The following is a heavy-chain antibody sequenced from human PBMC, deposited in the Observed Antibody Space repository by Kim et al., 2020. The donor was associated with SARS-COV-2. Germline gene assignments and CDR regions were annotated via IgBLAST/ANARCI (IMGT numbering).Heavy chain of an antibody. CDR1: GGSISSYY. D-gene: IGHD6-13*01. Sequence: SETLSLTCTVSGGSISSYYWSWIRQPPGKGLEWIGYIYYSGSTNYNPSLKSRVTISVDTSKNQFSLKLSSVTAADTAGYYCARGDSSLIAAAGLYYYGMDVWGQGTTVTVSS. CDR3: ARGDSSLIAAAGLYYYGMDV. V-gene: IGHV4-59*01. J-gene: IGHJ6*02. CDR2: IYYSGST.